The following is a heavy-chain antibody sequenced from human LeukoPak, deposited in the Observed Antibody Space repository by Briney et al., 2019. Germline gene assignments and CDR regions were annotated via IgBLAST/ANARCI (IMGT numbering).Heavy chain of an antibody. CDR2: INPNSGGT. CDR3: AREGYCGSTSCYTQEKHFDC. J-gene: IGHJ4*02. Sequence: ASVSVSCTASGYTFSGYYLHWVRQAPGQGLEWVAWINPNSGGTTYAQKFEGRVTLTRDTSISTAYMELSSLRSDDTAIYYCAREGYCGSTSCYTQEKHFDCWGQGTLVTVSS. D-gene: IGHD2-2*02. CDR1: GYTFSGYY. V-gene: IGHV1-2*02.